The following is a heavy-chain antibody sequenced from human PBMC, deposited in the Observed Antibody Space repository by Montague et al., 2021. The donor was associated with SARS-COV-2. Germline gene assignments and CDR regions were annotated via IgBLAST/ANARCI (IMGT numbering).Heavy chain of an antibody. V-gene: IGHV4-31*03. CDR2: IYYSGSS. CDR1: GGSISSGSYY. D-gene: IGHD2-21*01. CDR3: ARARTSLIVVVDEFDF. J-gene: IGHJ4*02. Sequence: TLSLTCTVSGGSISSGSYYWSWICQRPGKGLVWIGYIYYSGSSYSNPSLKSRVTISVDTSKNQFSLRLGSVTAADTSVYYCARARTSLIVVVDEFDFWGQGTLVTVSS.